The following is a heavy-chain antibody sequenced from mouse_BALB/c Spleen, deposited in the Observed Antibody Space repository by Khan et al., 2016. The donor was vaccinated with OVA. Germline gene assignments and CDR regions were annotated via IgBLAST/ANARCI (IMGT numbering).Heavy chain of an antibody. Sequence: EVQLQQSGPELMKPGASVKISCKASGYSFTTYYIHWVMQSHGTSLEWIGYIDPFSGSTTYNQKFKGQATLTVDKSSSTAYIHLSNLTSEDSAVDYCTRGGCGDWFTYWGQGTLVTVSA. J-gene: IGHJ3*01. CDR1: GYSFTTYY. CDR2: IDPFSGST. V-gene: IGHV1S135*01. D-gene: IGHD1-1*02. CDR3: TRGGCGDWFTY.